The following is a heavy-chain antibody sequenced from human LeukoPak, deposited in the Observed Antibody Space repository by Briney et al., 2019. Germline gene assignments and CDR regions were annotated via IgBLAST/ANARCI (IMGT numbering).Heavy chain of an antibody. J-gene: IGHJ4*02. CDR3: ARRARNYDFWSGYSNFDY. Sequence: ASVKVSCKASGYTFTSYGISWVRPAPGQGLEWMGWISAYNGNTNYAQKLQGRVTMTTDTSTSTAYMELRSLRSDDTAVYYCARRARNYDFWSGYSNFDYWGQGTLVTVSS. D-gene: IGHD3-3*01. V-gene: IGHV1-18*01. CDR2: ISAYNGNT. CDR1: GYTFTSYG.